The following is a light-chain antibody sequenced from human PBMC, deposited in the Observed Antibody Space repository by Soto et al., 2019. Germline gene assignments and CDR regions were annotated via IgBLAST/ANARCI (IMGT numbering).Light chain of an antibody. CDR2: GAS. V-gene: IGKV3-15*01. Sequence: EIVMTQSPATLSVSPGERAPLSCRASQNIRNNLAWYQQKPGQAPRLIIYGASTRATGISARFSGSGSGTEFSLTISSLQSEDSAVYYCQQYNIWPPLTFGGGTKVDIK. CDR3: QQYNIWPPLT. CDR1: QNIRNN. J-gene: IGKJ4*01.